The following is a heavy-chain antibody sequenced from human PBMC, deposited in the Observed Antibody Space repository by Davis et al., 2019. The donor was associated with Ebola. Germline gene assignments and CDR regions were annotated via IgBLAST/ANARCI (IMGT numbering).Heavy chain of an antibody. J-gene: IGHJ4*02. Sequence: PGGSLRLSCAASGITFTSYAMHWVRQAPGKGLEWVALISMDGSTEYYADSVKGRFTISRDKSKNTLNLQMNSLRVEDTAVYYCLVIPAARTSDFWGQGTLVTVSP. CDR3: LVIPAARTSDF. CDR1: GITFTSYA. D-gene: IGHD2-2*01. CDR2: ISMDGSTE. V-gene: IGHV3-30-3*01.